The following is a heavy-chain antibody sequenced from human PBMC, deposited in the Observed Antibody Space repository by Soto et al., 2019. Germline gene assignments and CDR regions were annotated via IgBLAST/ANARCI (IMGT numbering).Heavy chain of an antibody. V-gene: IGHV1-46*01. Sequence: ASVKVSCKASGYTFTSYYMHWVRQAPGQGLEWMGIINPSGGSTSYAQKFQGRVTMTRDTSTSTVYMELSSLRSEDTAVYYCANAYYYGSGSYQFEPWGQGTLVTVSS. CDR1: GYTFTSYY. CDR3: ANAYYYGSGSYQFEP. D-gene: IGHD3-10*01. J-gene: IGHJ5*02. CDR2: INPSGGST.